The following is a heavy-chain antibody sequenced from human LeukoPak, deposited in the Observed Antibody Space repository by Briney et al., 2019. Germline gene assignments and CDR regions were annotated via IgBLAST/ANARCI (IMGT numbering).Heavy chain of an antibody. D-gene: IGHD2-2*01. Sequence: GASLRLSCAASGFTFSNQGMSWVRQAPGKGLEWVSSISGSGGSTYYADSVKGRFTISRDNSKHTLYLQMNTLRAEDTAVYYCAPLSIPSGEFDYWGQGTLVTVSS. J-gene: IGHJ4*02. CDR1: GFTFSNQG. CDR3: APLSIPSGEFDY. V-gene: IGHV3-23*01. CDR2: ISGSGGST.